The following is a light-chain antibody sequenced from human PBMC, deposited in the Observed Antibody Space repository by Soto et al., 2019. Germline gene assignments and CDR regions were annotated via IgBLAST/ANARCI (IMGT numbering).Light chain of an antibody. J-gene: IGKJ5*01. CDR1: QSVSSN. Sequence: EIVTTQSPATLSVSPGPRAPLSCRARQSVSSNLAWYPQKPGQAPRLLIYDASTRATGIPARFSGSGSGTEFTLTSSCLQSEDFAVYYSQHYNIWPPITFGQGTRL. CDR2: DAS. V-gene: IGKV3-15*01. CDR3: QHYNIWPPIT.